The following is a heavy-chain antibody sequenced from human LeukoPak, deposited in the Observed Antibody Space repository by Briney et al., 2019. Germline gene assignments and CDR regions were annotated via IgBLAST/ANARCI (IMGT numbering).Heavy chain of an antibody. J-gene: IGHJ4*02. V-gene: IGHV3-23*01. CDR1: GITLSNYG. Sequence: GGSLRLSCAVSGITLSNYGMSWVRQAPGKGLEWVAGISDSGGSTKYADSVKGRFTISRDNPKNTLFLQMNSLRADDTAVYFCAKRGVVIRVFLVGFHKEAYYFDSWGQGALVTVSS. CDR2: ISDSGGST. CDR3: AKRGVVIRVFLVGFHKEAYYFDS. D-gene: IGHD3/OR15-3a*01.